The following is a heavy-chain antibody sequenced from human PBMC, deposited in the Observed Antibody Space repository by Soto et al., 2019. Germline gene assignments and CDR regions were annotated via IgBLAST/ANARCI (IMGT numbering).Heavy chain of an antibody. D-gene: IGHD4-17*01. CDR1: GFTFSSYS. V-gene: IGHV3-48*02. Sequence: EVQLVESGGGLVQPGGSLRLSCAASGFTFSSYSMNWVRQAPGKGLEWVSYISSSSSTIYYADSVKGRFTISRDNGKNSLYLQMNRLRDEDTAVYYCAGGKDYAEGGYWGQGTLVTVSS. CDR2: ISSSSSTI. CDR3: AGGKDYAEGGY. J-gene: IGHJ4*02.